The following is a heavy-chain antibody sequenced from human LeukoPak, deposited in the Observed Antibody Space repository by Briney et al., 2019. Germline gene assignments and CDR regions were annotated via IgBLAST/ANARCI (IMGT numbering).Heavy chain of an antibody. V-gene: IGHV3-30*04. Sequence: GGSLSLSCAASRFIFSNYAMHWVRQAPGKGLDWVAVISYHGRDQFYADSVKGRFTISRDSSKDTRCLQMNSLRTEDTAVYYCVRQDCSGGSCYLDYWGQGTLVTVSS. CDR2: ISYHGRDQ. D-gene: IGHD2-15*01. CDR3: VRQDCSGGSCYLDY. CDR1: RFIFSNYA. J-gene: IGHJ4*02.